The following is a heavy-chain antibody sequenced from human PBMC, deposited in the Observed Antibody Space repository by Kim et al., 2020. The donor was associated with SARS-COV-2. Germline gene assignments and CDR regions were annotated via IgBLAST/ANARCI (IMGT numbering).Heavy chain of an antibody. V-gene: IGHV4-39*01. D-gene: IGHD6-19*01. CDR3: ARQASGAVAGIPHHFDS. J-gene: IGHJ4*02. CDR2: IYYSGST. Sequence: SETLSLTCTVSGGSISSSSYYWGWIRQPPGKGLEWIGSIYYSGSTYYNPSLKSRVTISVDTSKNQFSLKLSPVTAADTAVYYCARQASGAVAGIPHHFDSWGQGTLVTVSS. CDR1: GGSISSSSYY.